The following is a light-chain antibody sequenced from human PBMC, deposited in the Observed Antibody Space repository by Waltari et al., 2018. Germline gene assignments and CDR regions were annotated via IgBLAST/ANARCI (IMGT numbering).Light chain of an antibody. Sequence: SYELTQPPSVSVSPGQTASITCSGDKLGYKYACWYQQKPGQSPVLVIYEDSKRSSGVPERFSGSNSGNTATLTISGTQAMDEADYYCQAWDSSTSVVFGGGTKLTVL. CDR2: EDS. J-gene: IGLJ2*01. CDR1: KLGYKY. V-gene: IGLV3-1*01. CDR3: QAWDSSTSVV.